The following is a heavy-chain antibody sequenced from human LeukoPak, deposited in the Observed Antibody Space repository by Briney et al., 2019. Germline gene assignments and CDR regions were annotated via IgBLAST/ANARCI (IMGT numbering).Heavy chain of an antibody. D-gene: IGHD3-22*01. V-gene: IGHV1-69*04. CDR2: IIPILGIA. Sequence: SVKVSCKSSGENFSSYVITWVRQAPGQGLEWMGRIIPILGIANYAQKFQGRVTITADKSTSTAYMELSSLRSEDTAVYYCARDPPYYYDSSGSDYWGQGTLVTVSS. CDR3: ARDPPYYYDSSGSDY. J-gene: IGHJ4*02. CDR1: GENFSSYV.